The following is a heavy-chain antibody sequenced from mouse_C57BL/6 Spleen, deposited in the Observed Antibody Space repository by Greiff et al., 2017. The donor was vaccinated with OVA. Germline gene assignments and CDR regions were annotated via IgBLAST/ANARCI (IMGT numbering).Heavy chain of an antibody. J-gene: IGHJ4*01. CDR2: ISSGSSTI. Sequence: EVQRVESGGGLVKPGGSLKLSCAASGFTFSDYGMHWVRQAPEKGLEWVAYISSGSSTIYYADTVKGRFTISRDNAKNTLFLQMTSLRSEDTAMYYCARRRYYGSSLAMDYWGQGTSVTVSS. D-gene: IGHD1-1*01. V-gene: IGHV5-17*01. CDR3: ARRRYYGSSLAMDY. CDR1: GFTFSDYG.